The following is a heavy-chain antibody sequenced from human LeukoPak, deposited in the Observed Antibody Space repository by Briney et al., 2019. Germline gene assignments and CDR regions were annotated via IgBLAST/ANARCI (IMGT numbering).Heavy chain of an antibody. D-gene: IGHD1-26*01. CDR3: AKDQSGTYYGDTFDI. V-gene: IGHV3-23*01. J-gene: IGHJ3*02. CDR2: ISGSGGAT. CDR1: GFTVSSNY. Sequence: PGGSLRLSCAASGFTVSSNYMSWVRQAPGKGLEWVSAISGSGGATYYADSVKGRFTISRDNTKNTLYLQMNSLRAEDTATYYCAKDQSGTYYGDTFDIWGQGTMVTVSS.